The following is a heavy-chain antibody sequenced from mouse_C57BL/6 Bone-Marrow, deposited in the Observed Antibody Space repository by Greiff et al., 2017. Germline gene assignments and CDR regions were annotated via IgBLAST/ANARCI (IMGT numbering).Heavy chain of an antibody. D-gene: IGHD1-1*01. CDR1: GYSFTDYN. V-gene: IGHV1-39*01. Sequence: FQLQPSGPELVKPGASVKISCKASGYSFTDYNINWVKQRNGQSLEWIGVINPKYGTTSYNQKFKGKATLTVDQSSSTAYMQLNRLTSEDSAVYYCARGATVVATDYCDYRGEGTTLTVSS. CDR3: ARGATVVATDYCDY. CDR2: INPKYGTT. J-gene: IGHJ2*01.